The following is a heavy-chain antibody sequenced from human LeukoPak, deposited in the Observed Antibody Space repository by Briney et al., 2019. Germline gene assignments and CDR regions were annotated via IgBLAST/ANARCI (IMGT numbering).Heavy chain of an antibody. CDR1: GFTFSSYS. CDR2: ISSSSSSTI. V-gene: IGHV3-48*04. J-gene: IGHJ4*02. Sequence: GGSLRLSCAASGFTFSSYSMNWVRQAPGKGLEWVSYISSSSSSTIYYADSVKGRFTISRDNAKNSLYLQMNSLRAEDTAVYYCAWFGELPHLNFDYWGQGTLVTVSS. CDR3: AWFGELPHLNFDY. D-gene: IGHD3-10*01.